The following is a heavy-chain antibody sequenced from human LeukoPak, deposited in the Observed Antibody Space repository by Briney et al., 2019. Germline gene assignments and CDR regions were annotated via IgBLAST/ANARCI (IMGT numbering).Heavy chain of an antibody. CDR2: IIPIFGTA. D-gene: IGHD2-15*01. CDR3: AMVVTTPVSVEYYYYYMDV. V-gene: IGHV1-69*06. J-gene: IGHJ6*03. CDR1: GGTFSSYA. Sequence: ASVKVSCKASGGTFSSYAISWVRQAPGQGLEWMGGIIPIFGTANYAQKFQGRVTITADKSTSTAYMELSSLRSEDTAVYYCAMVVTTPVSVEYYYYYMDVWGKGTMVTVSS.